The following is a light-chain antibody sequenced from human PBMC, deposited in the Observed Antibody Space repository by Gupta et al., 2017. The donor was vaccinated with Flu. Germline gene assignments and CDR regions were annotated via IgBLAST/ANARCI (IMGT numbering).Light chain of an antibody. J-gene: IGKJ1*01. Sequence: DINMTHSPSSLSASVGDRVTITCRASQSISSYLNWYQQKPGKAPKLLIYAASSLQSGVPSRCSGRGDGTDFTLTISRQQPEDFATYYGQQSYSTPTFGKGTKVETK. CDR1: QSISSY. CDR3: QQSYSTPT. CDR2: AAS. V-gene: IGKV1-39*01.